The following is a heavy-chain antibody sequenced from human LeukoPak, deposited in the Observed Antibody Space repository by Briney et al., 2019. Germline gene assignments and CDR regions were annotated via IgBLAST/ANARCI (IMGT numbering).Heavy chain of an antibody. CDR1: GFTFSSYA. CDR2: ITTGGAGT. J-gene: IGHJ4*02. V-gene: IGHV3-23*01. D-gene: IGHD3-22*01. Sequence: GGSLRLSCAASGFTFSSYALSWVRQAPGKGLEWVSAITTGGAGTYFADSVEGRFTISRDNSKNTLSLQMNSLRAEDTAVYYCARDGYSSGLYEYYFDYWGQGTLVTVSS. CDR3: ARDGYSSGLYEYYFDY.